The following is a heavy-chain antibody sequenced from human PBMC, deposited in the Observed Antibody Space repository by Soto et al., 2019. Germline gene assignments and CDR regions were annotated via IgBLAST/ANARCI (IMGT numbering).Heavy chain of an antibody. D-gene: IGHD2-15*01. V-gene: IGHV2-26*01. Sequence: QVTLKESGPVLVKPTETLTLTCTVSGFSLSNARMGVSWIRQPPGKALEWLAHIFSNDEKSYSTSLKSRLTISKDTSKSQVVLTMTNIDPVDTATYYCARIPLYCSGGSCYGYSYYGMDVWGQGTTVTVSS. CDR1: GFSLSNARMG. J-gene: IGHJ6*02. CDR2: IFSNDEK. CDR3: ARIPLYCSGGSCYGYSYYGMDV.